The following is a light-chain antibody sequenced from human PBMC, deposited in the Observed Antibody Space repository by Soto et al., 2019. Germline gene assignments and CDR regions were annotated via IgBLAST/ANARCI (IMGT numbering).Light chain of an antibody. Sequence: QSVLTQPPSVSGAPGQRVTISCTGSSSNIGAGYDVHWYQQLPGTAPKLLIYGNNNRPSGVPDRFSGSKSGTSASLAITGLQAEDEADYYCKSYDSSLSGSVVFGGGTKLTV. CDR1: SSNIGAGYD. CDR3: KSYDSSLSGSVV. V-gene: IGLV1-40*01. CDR2: GNN. J-gene: IGLJ2*01.